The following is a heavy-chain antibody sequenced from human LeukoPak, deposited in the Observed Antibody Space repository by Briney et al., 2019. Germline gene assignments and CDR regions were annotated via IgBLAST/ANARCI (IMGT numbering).Heavy chain of an antibody. J-gene: IGHJ6*02. CDR2: ISYDGSNK. D-gene: IGHD2-2*01. V-gene: IGHV3-30*03. Sequence: GGSLRLSCAASGFTFSSYGMRWVRQAPGKGLEWVAVISYDGSNKYYADSVKGRFTISRDNSKNTLYLQMNSLRAEDTAVYYCASLVPRPRFYYYGMDVWGQGTTVTVSS. CDR1: GFTFSSYG. CDR3: ASLVPRPRFYYYGMDV.